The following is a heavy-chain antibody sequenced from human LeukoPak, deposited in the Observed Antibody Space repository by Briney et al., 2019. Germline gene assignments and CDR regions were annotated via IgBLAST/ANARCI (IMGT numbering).Heavy chain of an antibody. J-gene: IGHJ1*01. V-gene: IGHV4-4*07. CDR1: GDSISSDY. Sequence: PSETLSLTCSVSGDSISSDYWSWIRQPAGKGLEWIGRVYDVGSTDYNPSLKGRVTISLDTSKNQFSLKLSSVTAADTAVYYCARPRSGYWEGFQHWGQGTLVTVSS. CDR2: VYDVGST. CDR3: ARPRSGYWEGFQH. D-gene: IGHD3-22*01.